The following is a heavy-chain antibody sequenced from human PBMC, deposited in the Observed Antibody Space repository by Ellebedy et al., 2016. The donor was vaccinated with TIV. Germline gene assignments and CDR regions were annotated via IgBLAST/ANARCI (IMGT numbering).Heavy chain of an antibody. CDR2: INSDGSDT. CDR1: GFTFSHYW. CDR3: ARDQGVSNWFDP. V-gene: IGHV3-74*01. D-gene: IGHD5/OR15-5a*01. Sequence: GESLKISCAASGFTFSHYWMQWVRQAPGKGLVWVSHINSDGSDTTYADSVKGRFTISRDNAKNTLYLQMNSLRAEDTAVYYCARDQGVSNWFDPWGQGTLVTVSS. J-gene: IGHJ5*02.